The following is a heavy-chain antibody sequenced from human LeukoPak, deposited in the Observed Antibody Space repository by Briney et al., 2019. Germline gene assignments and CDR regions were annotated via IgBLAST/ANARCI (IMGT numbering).Heavy chain of an antibody. D-gene: IGHD3-9*01. Sequence: PGGSLRLSCAASGFTFSSYEMNWVRQAPGKGLEWVSAISGSGGSTYYADSVKGRFTISRDNSKNTLYLQMNSLRAEDTAVYYCAKDGLPVLRYFDWLPYGMDVWGQGTTVTVSS. V-gene: IGHV3-23*01. CDR2: ISGSGGST. CDR3: AKDGLPVLRYFDWLPYGMDV. CDR1: GFTFSSYE. J-gene: IGHJ6*02.